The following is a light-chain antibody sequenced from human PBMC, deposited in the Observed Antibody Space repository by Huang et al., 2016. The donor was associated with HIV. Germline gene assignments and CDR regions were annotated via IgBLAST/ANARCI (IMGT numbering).Light chain of an antibody. CDR1: QNIRNY. J-gene: IGKJ1*01. V-gene: IGKV1-39*01. Sequence: DIQMTQSPSSQSASVGDRVTITCRASQNIRNYLNWYQQKPGKAPNLLIYAASTLQTGVPSRFSDSGSGTDFTLTISSLQPEDCATYYCQESYSTPWTFGQGTKVEI. CDR2: AAS. CDR3: QESYSTPWT.